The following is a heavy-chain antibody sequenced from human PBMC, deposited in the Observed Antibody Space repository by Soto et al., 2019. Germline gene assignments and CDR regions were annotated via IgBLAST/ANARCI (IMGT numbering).Heavy chain of an antibody. CDR1: GGAVSSGDYS. CDR2: IYQTGNT. D-gene: IGHD3-22*01. CDR3: AGYHDRSVYRYNWFDP. J-gene: IGHJ5*02. V-gene: IGHV4-30-2*01. Sequence: PSETLSLTCAVSGGAVSSGDYSWSWLRQPPGKGLELIGYIYQTGNTYYNPSLNSRVTISVDKSKNQISLKLSSVTAADTAVYYCAGYHDRSVYRYNWFDPGGQGTLVTV.